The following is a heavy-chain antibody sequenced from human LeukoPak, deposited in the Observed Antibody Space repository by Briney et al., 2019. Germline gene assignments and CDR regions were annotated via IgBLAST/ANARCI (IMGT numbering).Heavy chain of an antibody. CDR3: ATYRQVMLPFES. J-gene: IGHJ4*02. V-gene: IGHV3-53*01. CDR1: GGSLSGHY. CDR2: TFQGGGEI. D-gene: IGHD5-18*01. Sequence: PSETLSLTCAVYGGSLSGHYVIWVRQPPGKGLEWVSSTFQGGGEIHYADSVRGRFTISRDNSRSTLFLQMNSLRGEDTAIYYCATYRQVMLPFESWGQGTLVTVSS.